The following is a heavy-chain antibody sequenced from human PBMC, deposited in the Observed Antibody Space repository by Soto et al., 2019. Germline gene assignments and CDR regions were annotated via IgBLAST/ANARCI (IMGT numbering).Heavy chain of an antibody. J-gene: IGHJ4*02. D-gene: IGHD3-9*01. CDR3: VRTTGHMTGFYY. Sequence: PSETLSLTCTVTGSSVKNYFWSWIRQPPGKRLEWLGYVSYSGGTNSNPSVKGRVTISVDTSKNQFSLNLTSATAADTAIYYCVRTTGHMTGFYYWGQGTLVTVSS. CDR2: VSYSGGT. CDR1: GSSVKNYF. V-gene: IGHV4-59*08.